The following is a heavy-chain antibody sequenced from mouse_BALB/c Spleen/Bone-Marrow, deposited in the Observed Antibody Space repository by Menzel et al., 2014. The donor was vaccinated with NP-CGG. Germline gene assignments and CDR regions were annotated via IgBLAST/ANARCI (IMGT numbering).Heavy chain of an antibody. Sequence: DVQLVESGRGLVQPGGSRKLSCAASGFTFSSFGMHWVRQAPEKGLGWVAYISSGSSSIYYADTVKGRFTISRDNPKNTLFLQMTSLRSEDTAMYYCARGGKGYAMDYWGQGTSVTVSS. CDR3: ARGGKGYAMDY. CDR1: GFTFSSFG. CDR2: ISSGSSSI. V-gene: IGHV5-17*02. D-gene: IGHD1-1*02. J-gene: IGHJ4*01.